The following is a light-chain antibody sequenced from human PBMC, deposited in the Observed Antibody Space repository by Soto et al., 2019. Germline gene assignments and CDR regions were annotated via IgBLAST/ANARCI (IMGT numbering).Light chain of an antibody. CDR1: SSDVGFYNY. CDR2: DVS. CDR3: CSYAGSYTYV. J-gene: IGLJ1*01. Sequence: QSALTQPASVSGSPGQSITISCTGTSSDVGFYNYVSWYRQHPGKAPKLMIYDVSKRPSGVPDRFSGSKSGNTASLTISGLQAEDEADYYCCSYAGSYTYVFGTGTKLTVL. V-gene: IGLV2-11*01.